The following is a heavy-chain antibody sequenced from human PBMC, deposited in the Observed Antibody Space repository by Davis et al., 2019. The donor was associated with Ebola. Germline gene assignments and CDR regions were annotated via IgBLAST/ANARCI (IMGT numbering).Heavy chain of an antibody. D-gene: IGHD1-26*01. CDR2: IIPIFGIA. CDR1: GGTFSSYA. V-gene: IGHV1-69*10. Sequence: SVKVSCKASGGTFSSYAISWVRQAPGQGLEWMGGIIPIFGIANYAQKFQGRVTITADKSTSTAYMELSSLRSEDTAMYYCARLRHLVGAAFDYWGQGTLVTVSS. CDR3: ARLRHLVGAAFDY. J-gene: IGHJ4*02.